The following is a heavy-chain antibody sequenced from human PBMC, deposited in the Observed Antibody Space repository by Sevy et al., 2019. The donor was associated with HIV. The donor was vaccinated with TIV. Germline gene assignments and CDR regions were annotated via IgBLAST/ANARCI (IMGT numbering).Heavy chain of an antibody. V-gene: IGHV4-59*01. Sequence: SETLSLTCTVSGGSISSYYWSWIRQPPGKGLEWIGYIYYSGSTNYNPSLKSRVTISVDTSKNPFSLKLSSVTAADTAVYYCARGDYYGSGSYYNGVPYFDYWGQGTLVTVSS. J-gene: IGHJ4*02. CDR2: IYYSGST. D-gene: IGHD3-10*01. CDR3: ARGDYYGSGSYYNGVPYFDY. CDR1: GGSISSYY.